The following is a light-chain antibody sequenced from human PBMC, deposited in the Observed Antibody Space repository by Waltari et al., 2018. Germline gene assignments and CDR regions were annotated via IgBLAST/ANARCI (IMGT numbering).Light chain of an antibody. Sequence: QSALTQPASVSGSSGQSIAISRTGTSDDVGSYKYVLWYQHHPDTAPKLLIYDVSNRPSGVSDRFSGSKSGNTASLTISGLQAEDEANYYCSSYTSANTRVFGGGTKLTVL. J-gene: IGLJ2*01. CDR2: DVS. V-gene: IGLV2-14*03. CDR3: SSYTSANTRV. CDR1: SDDVGSYKY.